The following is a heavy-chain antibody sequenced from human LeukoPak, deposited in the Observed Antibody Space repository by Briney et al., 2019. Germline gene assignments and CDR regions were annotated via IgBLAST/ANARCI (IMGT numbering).Heavy chain of an antibody. CDR2: IIPIFGTA. V-gene: IGHV1-69*13. CDR1: GGTFSSYA. CDR3: ARRHGDSSDLGYDI. J-gene: IGHJ3*02. D-gene: IGHD4-17*01. Sequence: SVKVSCKASGGTFSSYAISWVRQAPGQGLEWMGGIIPIFGTANYAQKFQGRVTITADESTSTAYMELSSLRSEDTAVYYCARRHGDSSDLGYDIWGQGTMVTVSS.